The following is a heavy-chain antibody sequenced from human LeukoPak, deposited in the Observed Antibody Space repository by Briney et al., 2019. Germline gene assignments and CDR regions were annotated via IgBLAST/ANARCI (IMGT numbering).Heavy chain of an antibody. CDR1: GVSISSYY. J-gene: IGHJ4*02. Sequence: SETLSLTCTGSGVSISSYYWSWIRQPPGKGLEWIGYIYHSGSTNYNPSLKRRVTISVDTSKNQFSLKLSSVTAADTAVYYCARGGGITIFGVVPDYWGQGTLVTVSS. CDR2: IYHSGST. CDR3: ARGGGITIFGVVPDY. V-gene: IGHV4-59*01. D-gene: IGHD3-3*01.